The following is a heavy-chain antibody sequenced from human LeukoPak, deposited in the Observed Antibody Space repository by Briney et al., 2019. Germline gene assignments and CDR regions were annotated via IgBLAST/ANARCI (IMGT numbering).Heavy chain of an antibody. CDR2: ISAYNGNT. V-gene: IGHV1-18*01. CDR1: GYTFTSYG. J-gene: IGHJ4*02. Sequence: ASVKVSCKASGYTFTSYGISWVRQAPGQGLEWMGWISAYNGNTNYAQKLQGRVTMTTDTSTSTAYMELRSLRSDDTAVYYCARAPLGYDFWSGYYTGTSTAGANDYWGQGTLVTVSS. CDR3: ARAPLGYDFWSGYYTGTSTAGANDY. D-gene: IGHD3-3*01.